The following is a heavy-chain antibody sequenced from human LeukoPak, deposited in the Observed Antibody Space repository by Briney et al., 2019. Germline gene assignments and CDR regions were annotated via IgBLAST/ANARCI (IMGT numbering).Heavy chain of an antibody. Sequence: GGSLRLSCVASGYTFSNFEINWVRQAPGKGLEWVSYISSPGTHIYYADSVEGRFTISRDNGKNSLYLQMNSLRAEDTAVYYCVLRSSWNYYMDVWGKGTTVAVSS. V-gene: IGHV3-48*03. CDR1: GYTFSNFE. D-gene: IGHD6-13*01. CDR2: ISSPGTHI. CDR3: VLRSSWNYYMDV. J-gene: IGHJ6*03.